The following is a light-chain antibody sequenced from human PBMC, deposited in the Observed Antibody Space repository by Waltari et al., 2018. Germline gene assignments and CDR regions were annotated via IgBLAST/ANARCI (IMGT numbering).Light chain of an antibody. Sequence: DIQLTQSPSFLSASVGARVTITCRASQGISSNLAWYQQKPGKAPKLLIYGASTLQSGVPSRFSGSESGTEFTLTITSLQPEDFATYYCQQLHSYPRTFGQGTKVEIK. CDR1: QGISSN. V-gene: IGKV1-9*01. J-gene: IGKJ1*01. CDR3: QQLHSYPRT. CDR2: GAS.